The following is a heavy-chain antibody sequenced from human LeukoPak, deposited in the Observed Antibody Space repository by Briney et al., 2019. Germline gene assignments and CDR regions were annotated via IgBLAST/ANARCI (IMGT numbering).Heavy chain of an antibody. CDR1: GGSISSSSYY. V-gene: IGHV4-61*05. CDR2: IYYSGST. J-gene: IGHJ5*01. CDR3: ARGGWSLDS. D-gene: IGHD3-16*01. Sequence: PSETLSLTCTVSGGSISSSSYYWGWIRQPPGKGLEWIGYIYYSGSTNYNPSLKSRVTISVDTSKNQFSLKLTSVTAADTAVYYCARGGWSLDSWGQGTLVTVSS.